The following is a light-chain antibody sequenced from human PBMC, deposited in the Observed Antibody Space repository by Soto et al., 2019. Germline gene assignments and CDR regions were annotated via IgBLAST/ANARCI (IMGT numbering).Light chain of an antibody. CDR2: AAS. Sequence: DIQMTQSPSSLSASVGDRVTITCRASQGISNCLAWYQQKPGKVPKLLIYAASTLQSGVPSRFSGSGSGTDFTLTISSLQPEDVATHYCQKYNSAPPFTFGPGTKVDIK. J-gene: IGKJ3*01. CDR3: QKYNSAPPFT. CDR1: QGISNC. V-gene: IGKV1-27*01.